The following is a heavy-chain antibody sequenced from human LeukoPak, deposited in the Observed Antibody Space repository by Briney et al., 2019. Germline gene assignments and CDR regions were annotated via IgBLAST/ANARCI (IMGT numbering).Heavy chain of an antibody. CDR2: INPKSGGT. J-gene: IGHJ5*02. D-gene: IGHD2-21*02. CDR3: AKDRAVVTSTYSNWFDP. CDR1: GYTFTRYY. V-gene: IGHV1-2*02. Sequence: ASVTVSCMASGYTFTRYYIHWVRQAPGQGLEWMGWINPKSGGTQYAQKFQGRVTMTRDTSISTTYMELSGLSSDDTAFYYCAKDRAVVTSTYSNWFDPWGQGTLVTVSS.